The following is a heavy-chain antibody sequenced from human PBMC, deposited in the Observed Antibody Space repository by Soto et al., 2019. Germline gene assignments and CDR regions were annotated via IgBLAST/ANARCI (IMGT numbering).Heavy chain of an antibody. D-gene: IGHD6-13*01. CDR2: IWYDGSNK. CDR3: ARAPGIGYYLDY. CDR1: GFTFSSYG. J-gene: IGHJ4*02. Sequence: QVQLVESGGGVVQPGRSLRLSCAASGFTFSSYGMHWVRQAPGKGLEWVAVIWYDGSNKYYADSVKGRFTISRDNSKNTLYLQMNSLRAEDTAVYYCARAPGIGYYLDYWGQGTLVTVSS. V-gene: IGHV3-33*01.